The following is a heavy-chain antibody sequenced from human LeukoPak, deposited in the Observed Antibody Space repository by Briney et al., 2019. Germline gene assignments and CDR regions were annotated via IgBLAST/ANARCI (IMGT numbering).Heavy chain of an antibody. V-gene: IGHV4-59*01. CDR3: ARDRELGILDY. J-gene: IGHJ4*02. CDR1: GGSISSYY. D-gene: IGHD7-27*01. CDR2: IYYSGST. Sequence: SETLSLTCTVSGGSISSYYWSWIRQPPGKGLEWIGYIYYSGSTNYNPSLKSRVTISVDTSKTQFSLKLSSVTAADTAVYYCARDRELGILDYWGQGTLVTVSS.